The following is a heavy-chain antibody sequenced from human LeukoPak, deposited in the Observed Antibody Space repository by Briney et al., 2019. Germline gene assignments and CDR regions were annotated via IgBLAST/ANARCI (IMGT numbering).Heavy chain of an antibody. CDR2: ISYDGSNK. D-gene: IGHD5-24*01. Sequence: PGGSLRLSCAASGFTFSSYGMHWVRPAPGKGLEWAAVISYDGSNKYYADSVKGRFTISRDNSKNTLYLQMNSLRAEDTAVYFCAKGGWLQSPTDYWGQGTLVTVSS. V-gene: IGHV3-30*18. CDR1: GFTFSSYG. J-gene: IGHJ4*02. CDR3: AKGGWLQSPTDY.